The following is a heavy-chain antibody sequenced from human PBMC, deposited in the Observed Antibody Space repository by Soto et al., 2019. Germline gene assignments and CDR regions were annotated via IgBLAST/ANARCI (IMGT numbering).Heavy chain of an antibody. CDR3: ARVIPGVEAWFVH. Sequence: ASVKVSCKPSGYTFTNFGVTWVRRAPGQGLEWMGWISAYTDTPNYAQKFQGRVTMTIDTSTSTAYMDLRSLTSDDTAVYYCARVIPGVEAWFVHWGQGTLVTVSS. J-gene: IGHJ5*02. CDR1: GYTFTNFG. D-gene: IGHD2-2*01. V-gene: IGHV1-18*01. CDR2: ISAYTDTP.